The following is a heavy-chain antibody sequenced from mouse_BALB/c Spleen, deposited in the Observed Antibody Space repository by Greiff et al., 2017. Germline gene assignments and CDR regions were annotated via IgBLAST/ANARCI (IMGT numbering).Heavy chain of an antibody. CDR1: GFTFSSFG. V-gene: IGHV5-17*02. Sequence: EVMLVESGGGLVQPGGSRKLSCAASGFTFSSFGMHWVRQAPEQGLEWVAYISSGSSTIYYADTVKGRFTISRDNPKNTLFLQMTSLRSEDTAMYYCARSGTTVGAPFAYWGQGTLVTVSA. CDR2: ISSGSSTI. J-gene: IGHJ3*01. CDR3: ARSGTTVGAPFAY. D-gene: IGHD1-1*01.